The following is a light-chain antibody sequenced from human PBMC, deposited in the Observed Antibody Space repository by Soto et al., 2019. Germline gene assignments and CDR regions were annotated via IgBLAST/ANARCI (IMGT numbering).Light chain of an antibody. CDR2: GAS. Sequence: EIVLTQSPATLSLSPGERATLSCRASQSVSRSYLAWYQQQPGQAPRLLIYGASSRATGIPDRFSGSGSGTDFTLTISRLEPEDFAVYYCQQYGSSPGTFGQGTKVEIK. V-gene: IGKV3-20*01. CDR3: QQYGSSPGT. J-gene: IGKJ1*01. CDR1: QSVSRSY.